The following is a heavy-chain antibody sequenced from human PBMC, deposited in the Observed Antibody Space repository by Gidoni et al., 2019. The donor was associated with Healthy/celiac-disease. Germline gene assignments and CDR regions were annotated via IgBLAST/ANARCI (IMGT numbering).Heavy chain of an antibody. CDR3: ARGRRMWLRNFDY. J-gene: IGHJ4*02. Sequence: QVQLQQWGAGLLKPSETLSLTCAVYGGSFSGYYWSWIRQPPGKGLEWIGEINHSGSTNYNPSLKSRVTISVDTSKNQFSLKLSSVTAADTAVYYCARGRRMWLRNFDYWGQGTLVTVSS. CDR1: GGSFSGYY. CDR2: INHSGST. V-gene: IGHV4-34*01. D-gene: IGHD5-12*01.